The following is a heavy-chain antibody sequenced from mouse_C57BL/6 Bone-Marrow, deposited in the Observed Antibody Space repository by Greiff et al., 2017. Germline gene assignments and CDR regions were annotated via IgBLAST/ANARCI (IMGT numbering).Heavy chain of an antibody. CDR3: ARHDYVGAMDY. J-gene: IGHJ4*01. V-gene: IGHV5-12*01. Sequence: EVQRVESGGGLVQPGGSLKLSCAASGFTFSDYYMYWVRQTPEKRLEWVAYISNGGGSTYYPDTVKGRFTISRDNAKNTLYLQMSRLKSEDTDMYYCARHDYVGAMDYWGQGTSVTVSA. D-gene: IGHD2-4*01. CDR2: ISNGGGST. CDR1: GFTFSDYY.